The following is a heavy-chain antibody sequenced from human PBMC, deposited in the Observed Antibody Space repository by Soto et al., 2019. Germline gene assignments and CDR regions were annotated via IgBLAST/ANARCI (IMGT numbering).Heavy chain of an antibody. CDR3: ARALKGAPYYYYGMDV. J-gene: IGHJ6*02. CDR1: GGTFSSYA. CDR2: IIPIFGTA. V-gene: IGHV1-69*13. D-gene: IGHD3-16*01. Sequence: ASVKVSCKASGGTFSSYAISWVRQAPGQGLEWMGGIIPIFGTANYAQKFQGRVTITADESTSTAYMELSSLRSEDTAVYYCARALKGAPYYYYGMDVWGQGTTVTVSS.